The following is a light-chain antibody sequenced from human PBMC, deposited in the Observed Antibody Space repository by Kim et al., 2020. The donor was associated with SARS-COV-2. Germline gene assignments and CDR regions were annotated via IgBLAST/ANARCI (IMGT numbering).Light chain of an antibody. V-gene: IGLV3-25*03. CDR1: AWPKEY. Sequence: PGQTDRITRSGDAWPKEYAYWYQQKPGQAPVLVIYKDSERPSGIPERFYGSSSGKTVTLTISGVQAEDEADYYCQSADSSGTYPWVFGGGTQLTVL. CDR3: QSADSSGTYPWV. CDR2: KDS. J-gene: IGLJ3*02.